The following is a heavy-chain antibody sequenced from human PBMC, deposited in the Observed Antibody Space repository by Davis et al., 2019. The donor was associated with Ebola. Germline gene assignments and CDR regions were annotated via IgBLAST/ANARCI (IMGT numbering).Heavy chain of an antibody. CDR1: DDSISGSKW. Sequence: MPSETLSLTCAVSDDSISGSKWWSWVRQPPGKGLEWIGEIYHSGSTNYNPSLKSRVTISVDKSKNQFSLKLSSVTAADTAVYYCARVRGYSGYDLDYWGQGTLVTVSS. V-gene: IGHV4-4*02. J-gene: IGHJ4*02. CDR3: ARVRGYSGYDLDY. D-gene: IGHD5-12*01. CDR2: IYHSGST.